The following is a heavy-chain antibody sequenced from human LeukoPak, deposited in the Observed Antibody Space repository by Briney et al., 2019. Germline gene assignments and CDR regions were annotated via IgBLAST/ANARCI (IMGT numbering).Heavy chain of an antibody. V-gene: IGHV4-30-4*01. CDR1: GGSISSGDYY. CDR3: ARGRGPPRNYYDSSTRNWFDP. J-gene: IGHJ5*02. Sequence: PSETLSLTCTVSGGSISSGDYYWSWIRQPPGKGLEWIGYIYYSGSTYYNPSLKSRVTISVDTSKNQFSLKLSSVTAADTAVYYCARGRGPPRNYYDSSTRNWFDPWGQGTLVTVSS. D-gene: IGHD3-22*01. CDR2: IYYSGST.